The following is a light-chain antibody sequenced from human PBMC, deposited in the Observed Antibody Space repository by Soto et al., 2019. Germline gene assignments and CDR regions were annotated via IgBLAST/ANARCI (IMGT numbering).Light chain of an antibody. J-gene: IGKJ2*01. CDR1: QNINNW. CDR2: GAS. CDR3: QRYDGY. Sequence: DTQMTQSPSTLSASVGDTVTITCRARQNINNWLAWYQQKPEKVPKLLIYGASTLEDGVPSRFSGSRSGTEFTLTINSLQRDDFATYYCQRYDGYFGQGTKVVSK. V-gene: IGKV1-5*01.